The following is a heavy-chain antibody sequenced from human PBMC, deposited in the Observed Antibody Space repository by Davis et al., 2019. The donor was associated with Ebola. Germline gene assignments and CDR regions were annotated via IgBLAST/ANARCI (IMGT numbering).Heavy chain of an antibody. J-gene: IGHJ4*02. CDR2: IYPGDSET. V-gene: IGHV5-51*01. D-gene: IGHD5-24*01. CDR3: ARGTNGYNPGGYFDS. Sequence: GESLKISCQGSGYSFTSYWIGWVRQMPGKGLEWMGIIYPGDSETRYSPSFQGQVTISADKSLNTAYLQWTSLKASDTAIYYCARGTNGYNPGGYFDSWGQGTLVTVSS. CDR1: GYSFTSYW.